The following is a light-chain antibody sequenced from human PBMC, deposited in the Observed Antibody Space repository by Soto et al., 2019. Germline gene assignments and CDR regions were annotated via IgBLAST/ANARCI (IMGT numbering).Light chain of an antibody. V-gene: IGKV3-20*01. CDR1: QTIRDSS. CDR3: QQYGSSPT. CDR2: YAS. J-gene: IGKJ1*01. Sequence: EIVLTQSPGTLSLSPGERATLSCRASQTIRDSSLAWYQQKPGQAPRLLIYYASSRATGVPDSFSGSGSGTDFTLTISRLEPEDSAVYYWQQYGSSPTFGQGTKVEIK.